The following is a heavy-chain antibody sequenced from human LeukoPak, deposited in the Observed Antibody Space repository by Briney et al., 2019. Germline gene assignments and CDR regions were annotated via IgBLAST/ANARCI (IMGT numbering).Heavy chain of an antibody. D-gene: IGHD3-22*01. V-gene: IGHV4-34*01. Sequence: PSETLSLTRAVYGGSFSGYYWSSIRQPPGKGLEWSGEINHSGSTNYNPSLKSRGTISVDTSKNQVSLNLSSVTAAATAVYYCARGEVRAGSDYYDSSGSHPTYYFDYWGQGTLVTVSS. CDR2: INHSGST. J-gene: IGHJ4*02. CDR1: GGSFSGYY. CDR3: ARGEVRAGSDYYDSSGSHPTYYFDY.